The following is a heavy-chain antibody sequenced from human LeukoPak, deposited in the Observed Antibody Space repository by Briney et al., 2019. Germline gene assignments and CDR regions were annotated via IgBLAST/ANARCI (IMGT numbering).Heavy chain of an antibody. CDR3: ARDGVVTED. CDR2: INPNSGGT. V-gene: IGHV1-2*06. D-gene: IGHD4-23*01. CDR1: GYTFSGSY. J-gene: IGHJ4*02. Sequence: ASVKVSCKTSGYTFSGSYIHWVRQAPGQGLEWMGRINPNSGGTNYAQKFQGRVTMTRDTSISTAYMELSRLRSDDTAVYYCARDGVVTEDWGQGTLVTVSS.